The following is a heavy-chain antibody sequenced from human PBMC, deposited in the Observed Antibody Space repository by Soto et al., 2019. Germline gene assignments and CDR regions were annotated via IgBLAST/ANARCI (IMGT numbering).Heavy chain of an antibody. CDR3: ARSPWNYVLTHYYHIMDG. D-gene: IGHD1-7*01. Sequence: LTCTVSGGSISSYYWSWIRQPPGKGLEWIGYIYYSGSINYNPSLKSRVTISVDTSKTQFSLKLSSVTAADTAVYYCARSPWNYVLTHYYHIMDGIGQLTT. V-gene: IGHV4-59*01. CDR2: IYYSGSI. J-gene: IGHJ6*02. CDR1: GGSISSYY.